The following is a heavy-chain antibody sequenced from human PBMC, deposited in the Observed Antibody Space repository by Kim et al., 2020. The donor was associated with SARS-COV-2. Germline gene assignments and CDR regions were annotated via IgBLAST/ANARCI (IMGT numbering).Heavy chain of an antibody. CDR3: ARDDRMVRGVALDY. Sequence: GGSLRLSCAASGFTFSSYSMNWVRQAPGKGLEWVSSISSSSSYIYYADSVKGRFTISRDNAKNSLYLQMNSLRAEDTAVYYCARDDRMVRGVALDYWGQGTLVTVSS. D-gene: IGHD3-10*01. CDR1: GFTFSSYS. V-gene: IGHV3-21*01. J-gene: IGHJ4*02. CDR2: ISSSSSYI.